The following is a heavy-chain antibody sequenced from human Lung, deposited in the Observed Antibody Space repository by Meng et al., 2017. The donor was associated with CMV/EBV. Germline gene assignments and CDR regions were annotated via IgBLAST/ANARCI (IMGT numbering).Heavy chain of an antibody. D-gene: IGHD3-10*01. CDR2: IPHRGSS. Sequence: GQLRDSGPALVKPSETLSLTCAVSGDSITNHNWWAWVRQPPGKGLEWIGEIPHRGSSAYNPSLKSRVSMSIDKSKNQFSLKLTSVTAADTAVYHCLRRSGGSVWGQGTLVTVSS. CDR1: GDSITNHNW. J-gene: IGHJ1*01. CDR3: LRRSGGSV. V-gene: IGHV4-4*02.